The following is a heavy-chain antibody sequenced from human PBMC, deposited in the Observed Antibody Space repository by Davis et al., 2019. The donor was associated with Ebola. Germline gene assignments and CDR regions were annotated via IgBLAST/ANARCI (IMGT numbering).Heavy chain of an antibody. CDR2: IWYDGSNK. D-gene: IGHD2-2*01. J-gene: IGHJ5*02. V-gene: IGHV3-33*01. CDR1: GFTFSSYG. Sequence: GESLKISCAASGFTFSSYGMHWVRQAPGKGLEWVAVIWYDGSNKYYADSVKGRFTIPRDNSKNTLYLQMNSLRAEDTAVYYCALGPIVVVPAANYDVGSSWFDPWGQGTLVTVSS. CDR3: ALGPIVVVPAANYDVGSSWFDP.